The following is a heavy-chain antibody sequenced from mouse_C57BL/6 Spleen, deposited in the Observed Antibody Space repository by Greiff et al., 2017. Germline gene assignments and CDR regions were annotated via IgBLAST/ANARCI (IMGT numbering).Heavy chain of an antibody. V-gene: IGHV3-6*01. CDR3: ARSGPYWIGDY. J-gene: IGHJ2*01. Sequence: EVKLEESGPGLVKPSQSLSLTCSVTGYSITSGYYWNWIRQFPGNKLEWMGYISYDGSNNYNPSLKNRISITRDTSKNQFFLKLNSVTTEDTATYYCARSGPYWIGDYWGQGTTLTVSS. CDR1: GYSITSGYY. D-gene: IGHD1-1*01. CDR2: ISYDGSN.